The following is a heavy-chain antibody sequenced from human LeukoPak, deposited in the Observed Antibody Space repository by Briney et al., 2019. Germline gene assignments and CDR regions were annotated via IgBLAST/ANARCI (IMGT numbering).Heavy chain of an antibody. J-gene: IGHJ3*02. V-gene: IGHV4-34*09. D-gene: IGHD3-22*01. CDR3: ARGQNYYDSSGYYPSGAFDI. Sequence: SETLSLTCAVYGGSFSGYYWSWIRQPPGKGLEWIGEINHSGSTNYNPSLKSRVTISVDTSKNQFSLKLSSVTAADTAVYYCARGQNYYDSSGYYPSGAFDIWGQGTMVTVSS. CDR1: GGSFSGYY. CDR2: INHSGST.